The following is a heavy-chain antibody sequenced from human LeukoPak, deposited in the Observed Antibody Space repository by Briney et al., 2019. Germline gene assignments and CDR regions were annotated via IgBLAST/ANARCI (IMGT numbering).Heavy chain of an antibody. D-gene: IGHD3-10*02. J-gene: IGHJ3*02. CDR3: AKASRYLGSGSYYRDAFDI. Sequence: GGSLRLSCAASGFTFSSYGMHWVRQAPGKGLEWVAVISFDGSNKYYADSVKGRFTVSRDNSKNTLYLQTNSLRAEDTAVYYCAKASRYLGSGSYYRDAFDIWGQGTMVTVSS. CDR2: ISFDGSNK. V-gene: IGHV3-30*18. CDR1: GFTFSSYG.